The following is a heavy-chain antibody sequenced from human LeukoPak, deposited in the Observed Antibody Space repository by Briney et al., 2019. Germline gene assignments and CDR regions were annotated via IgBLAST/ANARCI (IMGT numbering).Heavy chain of an antibody. J-gene: IGHJ5*02. D-gene: IGHD1-26*01. CDR2: IYYSGST. CDR3: ARGRLSGSTDPNWFDP. Sequence: SETLSLTCTVSGGSISSSSYYWGWIRQPPGKGLEWIGSIYYSGSTYYNPSLKSRVTISVDTSKNQFSLKLSSVTAADTAVYYCARGRLSGSTDPNWFDPWGQGTLVTVSS. V-gene: IGHV4-39*01. CDR1: GGSISSSSYY.